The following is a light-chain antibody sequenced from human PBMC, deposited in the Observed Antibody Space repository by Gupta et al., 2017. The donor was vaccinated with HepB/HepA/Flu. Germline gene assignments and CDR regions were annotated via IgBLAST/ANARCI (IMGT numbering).Light chain of an antibody. CDR1: SLRMYY. J-gene: IGLJ2*01. Sequence: SSELTQDPAVSVALGQTVRITCQGDSLRMYYASWYQQKPGQAPIRVTYGKDGRPSGIPDRFSGSSAGNKAYLNITGIQAEDDADYDGSYRDRSGDQLTFGAGTKLTGL. V-gene: IGLV3-19*01. CDR2: GKD. CDR3: SYRDRSGDQLT.